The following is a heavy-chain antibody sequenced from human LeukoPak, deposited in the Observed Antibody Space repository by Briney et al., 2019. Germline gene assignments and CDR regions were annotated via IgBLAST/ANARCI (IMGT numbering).Heavy chain of an antibody. CDR3: ARGLRNWFDP. J-gene: IGHJ5*02. CDR2: ISSAGDT. Sequence: GGSLRLSCAASGFTFSRYDMHWVRQATGKGLEWVSTISSAGDTYYSDSVKGRFTISREKAKNSLYLQMNSLRAADTAVYYCARGLRNWFDPWGQGTLVTVSS. V-gene: IGHV3-13*01. D-gene: IGHD5-12*01. CDR1: GFTFSRYD.